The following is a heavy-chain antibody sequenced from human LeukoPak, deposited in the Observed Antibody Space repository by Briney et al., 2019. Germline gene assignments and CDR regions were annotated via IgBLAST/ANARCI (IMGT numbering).Heavy chain of an antibody. Sequence: PGGSLRLSCSASGFNFGDSVMSWVRQAPGKGLEWVGFIRSKTYGGTTEYAASVKGRLTISRDDSKSIAYLQMNSLKTEDTAVYYCTRAVAHLDYWGQGTLVTVSS. J-gene: IGHJ4*02. CDR2: IRSKTYGGTT. CDR3: TRAVAHLDY. V-gene: IGHV3-49*04. CDR1: GFNFGDSV. D-gene: IGHD4-23*01.